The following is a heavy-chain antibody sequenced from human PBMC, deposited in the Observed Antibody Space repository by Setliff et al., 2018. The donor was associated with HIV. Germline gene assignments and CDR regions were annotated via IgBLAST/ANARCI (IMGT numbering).Heavy chain of an antibody. V-gene: IGHV3-7*01. CDR3: ARELPGPPGALDI. J-gene: IGHJ3*02. CDR2: IKQDGSEK. CDR1: GLTFNRYW. Sequence: GGSLRLSCVASGLTFNRYWMSWVRQAPGKGLEWVANIKQDGSEKYYVDSVKGRFTISRDNAKNTLYLQMNSLRAEDTAVYFCARELPGPPGALDIWGHGTMVTVSS. D-gene: IGHD7-27*01.